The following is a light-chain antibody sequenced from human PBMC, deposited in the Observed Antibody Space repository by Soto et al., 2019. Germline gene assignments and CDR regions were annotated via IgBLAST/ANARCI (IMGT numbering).Light chain of an antibody. CDR3: QQYCSSPIT. CDR2: DAS. Sequence: VVLTQSPATLSLSPGERAALSCGASESVSSNQLAWYQQKPGLAPRLLIYDASSRASGIPERFSGSGSGTGFSLTISSLEPEDSAVYYCQQYCSSPITFGQGTRLEIK. V-gene: IGKV3D-20*01. J-gene: IGKJ5*01. CDR1: ESVSSNQ.